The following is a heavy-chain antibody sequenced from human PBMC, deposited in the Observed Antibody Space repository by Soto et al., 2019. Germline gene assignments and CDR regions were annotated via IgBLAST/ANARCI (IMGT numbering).Heavy chain of an antibody. Sequence: EVQLVESGGGLVKPGGSLKLSCAASGFTFSTYNMNWVRQAPGEGLEWVSSISSSSTYIYYADSVKGRLTISRDNAKNSLYLQMNRLRAEDTAVYYCARGWLRDQWMHWGQGTLVTVSS. CDR1: GFTFSTYN. D-gene: IGHD5-12*01. J-gene: IGHJ4*02. CDR3: ARGWLRDQWMH. V-gene: IGHV3-21*01. CDR2: ISSSSTYI.